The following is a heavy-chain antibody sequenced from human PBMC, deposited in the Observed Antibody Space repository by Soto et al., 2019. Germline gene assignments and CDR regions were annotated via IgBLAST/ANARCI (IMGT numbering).Heavy chain of an antibody. V-gene: IGHV4-31*03. Sequence: SETLSLTCTVSGGSISSGGSYWSWIRQHPGKGLEWIGYIYYSGSTYYNPSLKSRVTISVDTSKNQFSLKLSSVTAADTAVYYCARSPRVDYYDSSGYRYFDYWGPGTLVTVSS. CDR3: ARSPRVDYYDSSGYRYFDY. J-gene: IGHJ4*02. CDR1: GGSISSGGSY. D-gene: IGHD3-22*01. CDR2: IYYSGST.